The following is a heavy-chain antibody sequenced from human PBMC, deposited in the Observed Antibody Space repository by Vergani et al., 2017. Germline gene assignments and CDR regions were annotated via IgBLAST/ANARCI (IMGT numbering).Heavy chain of an antibody. CDR3: AKDNSRTTICGVVITGGFDY. J-gene: IGHJ4*02. D-gene: IGHD3-3*01. V-gene: IGHV3-23*01. Sequence: EVQLLESGGGLVQPGGSLRLSCAASGFTFSSYAMSWVRQAPGKGLEWVSAISGSGGSTYYADSVKGRFTIPRDNSKNTLYLQMNSLRAEDTAVYYCAKDNSRTTICGVVITGGFDYWGQGTLVTVSS. CDR2: ISGSGGST. CDR1: GFTFSSYA.